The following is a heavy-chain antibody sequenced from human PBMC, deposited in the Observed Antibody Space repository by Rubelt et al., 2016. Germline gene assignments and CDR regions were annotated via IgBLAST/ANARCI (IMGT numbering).Heavy chain of an antibody. CDR2: MSTSCVGT. CDR1: GFAFSSYA. D-gene: IGHD3-10*01. V-gene: IGHV3-23*04. Sequence: EVQLVESGGGLVQPGGSLRLSCAASGFAFSSYAMSWVRQAPGQGLEWVSSMSTSCVGTYYADSVKGRFTISRDNSKNTLYVQMNSRTAEDTAVYYCAKDNQMGWGGFFDLWGRGTLVTVSS. CDR3: AKDNQMGWGGFFDL. J-gene: IGHJ2*01.